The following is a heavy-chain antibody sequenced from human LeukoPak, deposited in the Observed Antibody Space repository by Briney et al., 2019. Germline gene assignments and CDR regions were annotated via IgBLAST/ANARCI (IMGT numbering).Heavy chain of an antibody. CDR1: GGSFSGYY. J-gene: IGHJ4*02. D-gene: IGHD2-2*02. CDR2: INHSGST. CDR3: ASGKADCSSTSCYTFDY. V-gene: IGHV4-34*01. Sequence: SETLSLTCAVYGGSFSGYYWSWIRRPPGKGLEWIGEINHSGSTNYNPSLKSRVTISVDTSKNQFSLKLSSVTAADTAVYYCASGKADCSSTSCYTFDYWGQGPWSPSPQ.